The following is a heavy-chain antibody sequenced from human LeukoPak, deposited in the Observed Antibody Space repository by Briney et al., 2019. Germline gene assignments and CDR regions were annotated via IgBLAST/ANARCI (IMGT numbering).Heavy chain of an antibody. V-gene: IGHV3-33*01. J-gene: IGHJ4*02. D-gene: IGHD2-15*01. CDR2: MYYDGISK. CDR3: ARDYYCSGGSCLYFNY. CDR1: GFTFSSYG. Sequence: GGSLRLSCAASGFTFSSYGMHWVRQAPGKGLEWVAVMYYDGISKYYADSVKGRFTISRDNSNNTLYLQMNSLRVEDTAVYYCARDYYCSGGSCLYFNYWGQGTLVTVSS.